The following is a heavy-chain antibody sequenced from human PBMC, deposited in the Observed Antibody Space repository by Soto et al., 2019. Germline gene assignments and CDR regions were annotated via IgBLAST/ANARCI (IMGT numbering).Heavy chain of an antibody. J-gene: IGHJ5*02. CDR3: AREALRREYSIFRWFDH. Sequence: QVQLVQSGPEVKSPGASVRVSCKASGYTLTSYFLHWVRQSPGQGLEWVGIINPSSGATSYAQKFRGRVTMTRDMSTRTVYMDLSSLKSEDTAVYYCAREALRREYSIFRWFDHWGQGTLVTVSS. D-gene: IGHD4-4*01. V-gene: IGHV1-46*01. CDR2: INPSSGAT. CDR1: GYTLTSYF.